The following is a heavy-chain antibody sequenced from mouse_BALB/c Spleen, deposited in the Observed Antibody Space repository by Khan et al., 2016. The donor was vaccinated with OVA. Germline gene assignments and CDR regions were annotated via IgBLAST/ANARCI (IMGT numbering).Heavy chain of an antibody. CDR1: GYTFTSYW. J-gene: IGHJ2*01. V-gene: IGHV1-7*01. CDR3: ARDRIDY. Sequence: VQLQQSGAELAKPGASVKMSCTASGYTFTSYWMHWIKQRPGQGLEWIGYINPTSGYIDYNQKFKDKATLTADKSSSTAYMQLSSLTSDDSAVXYCARDRIDYWGQGTALTVFS. CDR2: INPTSGYI.